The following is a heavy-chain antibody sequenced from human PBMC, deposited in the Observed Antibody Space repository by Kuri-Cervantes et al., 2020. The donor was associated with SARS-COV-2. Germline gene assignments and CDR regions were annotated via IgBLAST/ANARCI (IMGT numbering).Heavy chain of an antibody. V-gene: IGHV3-30*18. Sequence: SLKISCAASGVTFSNYGMHWVRQAPGKGLEWVAVISYNGSNEYYADSVKGRFTISRDNPKNTLYLQVNSLRAEDTSVYYCAKDPGTMARGHYYYGMDVWGQGTTVTVSS. D-gene: IGHD3-10*01. CDR1: GVTFSNYG. CDR2: ISYNGSNE. J-gene: IGHJ6*02. CDR3: AKDPGTMARGHYYYGMDV.